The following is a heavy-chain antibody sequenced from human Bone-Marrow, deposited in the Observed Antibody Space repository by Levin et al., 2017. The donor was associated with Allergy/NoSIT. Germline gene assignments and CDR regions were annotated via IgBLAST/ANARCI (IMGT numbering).Heavy chain of an antibody. Sequence: GESLKISCAASGFTFSSYAMSWVRQAPGKGLEWVSAISGSGGSTYYADSVKGRFTISRDNSKNTLYLQMNSLRAEDTAVYYCAKEALGIAVAGTLDYWGQGTLVTVSS. CDR2: ISGSGGST. D-gene: IGHD6-19*01. J-gene: IGHJ4*02. V-gene: IGHV3-23*01. CDR1: GFTFSSYA. CDR3: AKEALGIAVAGTLDY.